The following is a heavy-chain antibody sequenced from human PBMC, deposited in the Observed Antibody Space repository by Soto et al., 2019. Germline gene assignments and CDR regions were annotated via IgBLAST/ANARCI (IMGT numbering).Heavy chain of an antibody. Sequence: VQLVESGGGLVQPGRSLRLSCAASGFTFDDYAMHWVRQAPGKGLEWVSGISWNSGSIGYADSVKGRFTISRDNAKNSLYLQMNSLRAEDTALYYCAKDRDGGYYYGMDVWGQGTTVTVSS. CDR2: ISWNSGSI. CDR3: AKDRDGGYYYGMDV. J-gene: IGHJ6*02. CDR1: GFTFDDYA. V-gene: IGHV3-9*01.